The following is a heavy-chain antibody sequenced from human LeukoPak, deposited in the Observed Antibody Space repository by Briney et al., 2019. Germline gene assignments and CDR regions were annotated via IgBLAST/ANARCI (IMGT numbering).Heavy chain of an antibody. V-gene: IGHV5-51*01. D-gene: IGHD1-26*01. CDR3: ARHGGGSYLSWFDP. J-gene: IGHJ5*02. Sequence: GESVPSSCQGSAYSFTSYWIGWVRQMPGKRLEWMGIIYPGDSDTTYSTSFQAKVTISDDKSISTAYLQWSSLKASDTAMYYCARHGGGSYLSWFDPWGQGTLVTVCS. CDR2: IYPGDSDT. CDR1: AYSFTSYW.